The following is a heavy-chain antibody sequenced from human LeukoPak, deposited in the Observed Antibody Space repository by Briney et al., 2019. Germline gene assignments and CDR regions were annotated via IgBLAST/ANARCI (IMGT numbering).Heavy chain of an antibody. CDR3: ARDSFVVFGVVIQGSYRMDV. V-gene: IGHV3-7*01. CDR1: GFTFSSYW. Sequence: PGGSLRLSWAAAGFTFSSYWISWVRQAPGEGLEWVANIKQDGSEKYYVDSVKGRFTISRDNAKNSLYLQMNSLRAEDTAVYHCARDSFVVFGVVIQGSYRMDVWGQGTTVTVPS. J-gene: IGHJ6*02. CDR2: IKQDGSEK. D-gene: IGHD3-3*01.